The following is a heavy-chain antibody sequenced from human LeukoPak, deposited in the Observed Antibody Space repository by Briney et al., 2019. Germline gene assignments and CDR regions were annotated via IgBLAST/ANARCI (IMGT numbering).Heavy chain of an antibody. D-gene: IGHD6-13*01. V-gene: IGHV3-30-3*01. CDR3: ARDKGSSWTTTYYFDS. J-gene: IGHJ4*02. CDR2: ISYDGSDK. Sequence: GGPLRLSCAASGFTFSSYAMHWVRQAPGKGLEWVAVISYDGSDKYYADSVKGRFTISRDNSKNTLYLQMNSLRTEDTTVYYCARDKGSSWTTTYYFDSWGQGTLVTVSS. CDR1: GFTFSSYA.